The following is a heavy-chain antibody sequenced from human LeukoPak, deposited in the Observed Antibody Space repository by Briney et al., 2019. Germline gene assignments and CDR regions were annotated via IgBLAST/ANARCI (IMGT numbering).Heavy chain of an antibody. D-gene: IGHD2-15*01. CDR3: ARAGRIYEFDY. J-gene: IGHJ4*02. V-gene: IGHV4-34*01. CDR2: INHSGST. CDR1: GGSFSGYY. Sequence: SETLSLTCAVYGGSFSGYYWSWLRQPPGKGLEWIGEINHSGSTNYNPSLKSRVTISVDTSKNQFSLKLSSVTAADTAVYYCARAGRIYEFDYWGQGTLVTVSS.